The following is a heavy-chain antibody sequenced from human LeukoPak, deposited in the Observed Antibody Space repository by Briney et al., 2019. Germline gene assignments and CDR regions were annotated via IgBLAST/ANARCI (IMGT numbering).Heavy chain of an antibody. CDR3: ARTSRGVGFLVDP. V-gene: IGHV1-8*01. J-gene: IGHJ5*02. Sequence: ASVKVSCKASGYTFTSYDINWMRQASGQGLGWLGWMSPDSGDTGYAQNFQGRITMTSDTSISTAYMELSSLRYDDTAVYYCARTSRGVGFLVDPWGQGTLVTVSS. D-gene: IGHD2-15*01. CDR1: GYTFTSYD. CDR2: MSPDSGDT.